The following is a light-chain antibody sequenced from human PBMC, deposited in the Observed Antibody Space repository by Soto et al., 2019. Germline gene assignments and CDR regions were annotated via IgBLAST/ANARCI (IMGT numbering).Light chain of an antibody. V-gene: IGKV3-20*01. CDR2: GAS. J-gene: IGKJ1*01. CDR1: QSIAGNY. Sequence: EIVLTQSPGTLSLSPGERATLSCRASQSIAGNYLGWFQQKPGQAPRLLITGASSRATGVPDRVSGSGSGTDFTLTISRLAPEDFGVYYCQHYGSSPATFGQGTRVEI. CDR3: QHYGSSPAT.